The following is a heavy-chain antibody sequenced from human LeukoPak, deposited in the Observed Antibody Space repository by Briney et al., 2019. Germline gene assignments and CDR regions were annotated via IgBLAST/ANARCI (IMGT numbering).Heavy chain of an antibody. CDR2: IYYSGST. CDR1: GGSISSYY. V-gene: IGHV4-59*08. D-gene: IGHD4-17*01. J-gene: IGHJ4*02. Sequence: SETLSLTCTVSGGSISSYYWSWIRQPPGKGLEWIGYIYYSGSTNYNPSLKSRVTISVDTSKNQFSLKLSSVTAADTAVYYCATTGDYASGTFDYWGQGTLVTVSS. CDR3: ATTGDYASGTFDY.